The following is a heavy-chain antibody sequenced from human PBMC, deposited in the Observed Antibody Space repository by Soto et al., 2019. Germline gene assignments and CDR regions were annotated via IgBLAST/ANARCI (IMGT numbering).Heavy chain of an antibody. Sequence: GGSLRLSCAASGFTFGTYAMTWVRQAPGKGLEWVSTVRASGGPTSYADSVKGRFTISRDNSKNTLYLQMNSLRAEDTAIYYCAKGGGITMKYWGNWGQGTLVTVSS. J-gene: IGHJ4*02. CDR1: GFTFGTYA. CDR2: VRASGGPT. V-gene: IGHV3-23*01. D-gene: IGHD3-22*01. CDR3: AKGGGITMKYWGN.